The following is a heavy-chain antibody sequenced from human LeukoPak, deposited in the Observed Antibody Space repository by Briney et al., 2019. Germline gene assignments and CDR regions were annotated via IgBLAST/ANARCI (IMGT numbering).Heavy chain of an antibody. V-gene: IGHV3-21*01. Sequence: GGSLRLSCAASGFTFSSYSMNWVRQAPGKGLEWVSSISSSSYIYYADSVKGRFTLSRDNAKTSLYLQMNSLRAEDTAVYYCARASTVFDAFDIWGQGTMVTVSS. D-gene: IGHD4-11*01. CDR1: GFTFSSYS. CDR2: ISSSSYI. J-gene: IGHJ3*02. CDR3: ARASTVFDAFDI.